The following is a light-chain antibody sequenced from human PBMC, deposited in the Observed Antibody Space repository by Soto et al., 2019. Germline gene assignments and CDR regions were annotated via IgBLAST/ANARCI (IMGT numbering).Light chain of an antibody. CDR3: QQSSNWPIT. CDR1: QSVSSY. V-gene: IGKV3-11*01. Sequence: EIVLTQSPATLSLSPWERATLSCRASQSVSSYLAWYQQKPGQAPRLLIYDASNRATGIPARFSGSGSGTDFTLTISSLEPEDFAVYYCQQSSNWPITFGQGTRLEI. J-gene: IGKJ5*01. CDR2: DAS.